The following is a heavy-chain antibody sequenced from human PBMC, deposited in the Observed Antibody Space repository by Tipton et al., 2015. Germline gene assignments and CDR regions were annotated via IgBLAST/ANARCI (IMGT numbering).Heavy chain of an antibody. V-gene: IGHV4-4*07. CDR1: GGSISGSH. Sequence: GLVKPSETLSLTCIVSGGSISGSHWYWFRQPAGRGLEWIGGVSTSGNTNYNSSLKSRLTTSVDTSKNQFSLRLTSVTAADTALYYCARGRDWNFSFDYWGQGALVTVSS. J-gene: IGHJ4*02. CDR3: ARGRDWNFSFDY. CDR2: VSTSGNT. D-gene: IGHD1-1*01.